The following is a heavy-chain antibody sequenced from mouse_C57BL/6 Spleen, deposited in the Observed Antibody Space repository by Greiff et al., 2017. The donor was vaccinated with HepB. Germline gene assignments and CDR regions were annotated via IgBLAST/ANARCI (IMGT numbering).Heavy chain of an antibody. D-gene: IGHD3-2*02. J-gene: IGHJ3*01. Sequence: QVQLQQPGAELVRPGSSVKLSCKASGYTFTSYWMHWVKQRPIQGLEWIGNIDPSDSETHYNQKFKDKATLTVDKSSSTAYMQLSSLTSEDSAVYYCARGSLDSSGYGAYWGQGTLVTVSA. V-gene: IGHV1-52*01. CDR1: GYTFTSYW. CDR3: ARGSLDSSGYGAY. CDR2: IDPSDSET.